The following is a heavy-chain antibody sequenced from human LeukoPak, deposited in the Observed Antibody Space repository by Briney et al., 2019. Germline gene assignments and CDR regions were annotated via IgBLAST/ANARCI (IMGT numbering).Heavy chain of an antibody. CDR3: ARDPFSCSGGTCYPLGWFDP. CDR2: INAGNGNT. J-gene: IGHJ5*02. Sequence: ASVKVSCKASGYTFTSYAMHWVRQAPGQRLEWMGWINAGNGNTKYSQKLQGRVTITRDTSASIVYMELSSLRSEDTAVYYCARDPFSCSGGTCYPLGWFDPWGQGALVTVSS. V-gene: IGHV1-3*01. D-gene: IGHD2-15*01. CDR1: GYTFTSYA.